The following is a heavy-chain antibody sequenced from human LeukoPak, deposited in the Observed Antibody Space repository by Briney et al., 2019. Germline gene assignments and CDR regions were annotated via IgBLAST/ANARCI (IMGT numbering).Heavy chain of an antibody. CDR2: ISAYNGNT. D-gene: IGHD5-12*01. J-gene: IGHJ4*02. CDR3: ARGRDGYNPTADY. CDR1: GYTFSNYG. V-gene: IGHV1-18*01. Sequence: ASVKVSCKASGYTFSNYGISWVRQAPGQGLEWMGWISAYNGNTVYAQKVQGRVTMTTDTSTSTAYMELRGLRSDDTAVYYCARGRDGYNPTADYWGQGTLVTVSS.